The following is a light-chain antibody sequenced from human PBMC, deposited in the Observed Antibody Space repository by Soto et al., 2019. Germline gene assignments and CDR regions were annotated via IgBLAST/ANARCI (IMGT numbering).Light chain of an antibody. J-gene: IGKJ5*01. CDR3: QQYGSSGIT. Sequence: EIVLTQSPGTLSLSPGERATXXXXXSQSVSSSYLAWYQQKPGQAPRLLIYGASSSATGXPDRFSGSGSGTDFTLTISRLEPEDFAVYYCQQYGSSGITFGQGTRLEIK. CDR2: GAS. CDR1: QSVSSSY. V-gene: IGKV3-20*01.